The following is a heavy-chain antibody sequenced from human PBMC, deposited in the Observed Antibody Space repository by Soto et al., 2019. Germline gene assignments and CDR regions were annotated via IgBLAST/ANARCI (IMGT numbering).Heavy chain of an antibody. CDR2: IWYDGSNK. J-gene: IGHJ3*02. V-gene: IGHV3-33*01. Sequence: GGSLRLSCAASGFTFSSYGMHWVRQAPGKGLEWVAVIWYDGSNKYYADSVKGRFTISRDNSKNTLYLQMNSLRAEDTAVYYCAREDSSGWMRAFDIWGQGTMVTVSS. CDR1: GFTFSSYG. CDR3: AREDSSGWMRAFDI. D-gene: IGHD6-19*01.